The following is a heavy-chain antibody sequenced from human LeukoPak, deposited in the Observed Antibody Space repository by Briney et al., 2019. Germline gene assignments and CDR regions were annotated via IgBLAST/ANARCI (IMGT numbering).Heavy chain of an antibody. V-gene: IGHV4/OR15-8*01. CDR2: IHHDGRI. J-gene: IGHJ4*02. D-gene: IGHD3-16*02. Sequence: PSETLSLTCDVSGGSIDSTNWWNWVRQPPGKGLEWVGEIHHDGRINYNPSLKSRVTLSVDKSKNQFSLRLNSVTAADTAMYYCARSHDHLWGNYPDYWGQGTLVTVSS. CDR3: ARSHDHLWGNYPDY. CDR1: GGSIDSTNW.